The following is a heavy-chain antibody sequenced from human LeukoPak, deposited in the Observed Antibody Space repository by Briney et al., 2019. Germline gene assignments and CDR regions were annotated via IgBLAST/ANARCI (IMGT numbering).Heavy chain of an antibody. CDR1: GYTFTSYG. V-gene: IGHV1-18*01. J-gene: IGHJ4*02. CDR2: ISAYNGNT. CDR3: ARAGNYCSRGSCTDY. Sequence: ASVKVSCKASGYTFTSYGISWVRQAPGQGLEWMGWISAYNGNTNYAQKLQGRVTMTTDISTSTAYMELRSLRSDDTAVYYCARAGNYCSRGSCTDYWGQGTLVTVSS. D-gene: IGHD2-15*01.